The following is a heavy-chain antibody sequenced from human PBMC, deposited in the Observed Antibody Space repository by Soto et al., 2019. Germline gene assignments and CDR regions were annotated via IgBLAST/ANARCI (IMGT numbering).Heavy chain of an antibody. V-gene: IGHV3-30*18. CDR3: AKDWVTTGTTGWFDP. J-gene: IGHJ5*02. Sequence: QVQLVESGGGVVQPGMSLRLSCAASGFTFSSHAMHWVRQAPGKGLEWVAVISYDGSNKYYADSVKGRFTISRDNSKNTLYLQINSLTPEDTAVYYCAKDWVTTGTTGWFDPWGQGTLVTVSS. CDR2: ISYDGSNK. CDR1: GFTFSSHA. D-gene: IGHD1-7*01.